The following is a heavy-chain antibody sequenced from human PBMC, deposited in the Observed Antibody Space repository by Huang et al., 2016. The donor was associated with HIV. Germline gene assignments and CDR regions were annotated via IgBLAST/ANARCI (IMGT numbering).Heavy chain of an antibody. CDR3: FDY. CDR2: INHSGST. Sequence: QVQLQQWGAGLLKPSETLSLTCAVYGGSFSGYYWSWIRPPPGKGLEWIGEINHSGSTKYNASLKSRVTRAGEKSKKQFSLKLSSVTAADTAVYGYFDYWGQGTLVTVSS. CDR1: GGSFSGYY. J-gene: IGHJ4*02. V-gene: IGHV4-34*01.